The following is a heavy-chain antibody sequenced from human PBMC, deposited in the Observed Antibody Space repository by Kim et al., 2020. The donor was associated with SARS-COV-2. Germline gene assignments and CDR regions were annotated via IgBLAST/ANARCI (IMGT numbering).Heavy chain of an antibody. Sequence: SETLSLTCAVYGGSFSGYYWSWIRQPPGKGLEWIGEINHSGSTNYNPSLKSRVTISVDTSKNQFSLKLSSVTAADTAVYYCARSGSGSYYLRPWFDPWGQGTLVTVSS. CDR2: INHSGST. CDR1: GGSFSGYY. J-gene: IGHJ5*02. CDR3: ARSGSGSYYLRPWFDP. D-gene: IGHD3-10*01. V-gene: IGHV4-34*01.